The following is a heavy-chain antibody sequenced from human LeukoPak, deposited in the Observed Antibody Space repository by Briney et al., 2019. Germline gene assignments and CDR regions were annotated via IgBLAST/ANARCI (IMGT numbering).Heavy chain of an antibody. V-gene: IGHV1-8*01. D-gene: IGHD3-3*01. CDR3: ARGGQRFFEWLLLKVVAFDI. J-gene: IGHJ3*02. Sequence: GASVKVSXKASGYTFTSYDINWVRQATGQGLEWMGWMNPNSGNTGYAQKFQGRVTMTRNTSISTAYMELSSLRSEDTAVYYCARGGQRFFEWLLLKVVAFDIWGQGTMVTVSS. CDR2: MNPNSGNT. CDR1: GYTFTSYD.